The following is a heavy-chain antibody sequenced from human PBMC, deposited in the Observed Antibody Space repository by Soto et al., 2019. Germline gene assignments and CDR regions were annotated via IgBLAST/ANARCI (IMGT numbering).Heavy chain of an antibody. D-gene: IGHD2-2*01. V-gene: IGHV3-74*01. CDR2: INSDGSST. CDR1: GFTFSSYW. Sequence: EVQLVESRGGLVQPGGSLRLSCAASGFTFSSYWMHWVRQAPGKGLVWVSRINSDGSSTSYADSVKGRFTISRDNAKNTLYLQMNSLRAEDTAVYYCARVYGPAAPWGGGYYYYGMDVWGQGTTVTVSS. J-gene: IGHJ6*02. CDR3: ARVYGPAAPWGGGYYYYGMDV.